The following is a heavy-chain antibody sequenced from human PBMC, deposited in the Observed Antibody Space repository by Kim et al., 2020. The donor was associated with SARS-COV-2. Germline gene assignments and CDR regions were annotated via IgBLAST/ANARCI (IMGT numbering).Heavy chain of an antibody. V-gene: IGHV1-3*01. CDR2: NQ. D-gene: IGHD6-19*01. Sequence: NQRYAHKFQGRVSITRDTSATTAYLELSGLISEDTAVYYCAREAVAGSFDYWGQGSLVTVSS. CDR3: AREAVAGSFDY. J-gene: IGHJ4*02.